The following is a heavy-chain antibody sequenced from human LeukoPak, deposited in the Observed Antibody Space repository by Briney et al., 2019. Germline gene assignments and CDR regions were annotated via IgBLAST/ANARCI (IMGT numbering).Heavy chain of an antibody. CDR1: GYTFTGYY. V-gene: IGHV1-2*02. J-gene: IGHJ4*02. D-gene: IGHD3-22*01. CDR2: INPNSGGT. Sequence: ASVKVSCRASGYTFTGYYMHWVRQAPGQGLEWMGWINPNSGGTNYAQKLQGRVTMTTDTSTSTAYMELRSLRSDDTAVYYCARDKTPYYFDSSGYSGRDYWGQGTLVTVSS. CDR3: ARDKTPYYFDSSGYSGRDY.